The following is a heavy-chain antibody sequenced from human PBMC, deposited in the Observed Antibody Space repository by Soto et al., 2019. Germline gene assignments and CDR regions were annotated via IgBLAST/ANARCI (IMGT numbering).Heavy chain of an antibody. Sequence: QLQLQESGSGLVKPSQTLSLTCAVSGGSISSGGYSWSWIRQPPGKGLEWIGYIYHSGSTYYNPSLKSRVTISVDRSKNQFSLKLSSVTAADMAVYYCARDRGDGFNYDFDYWGQGTLVTVSS. V-gene: IGHV4-30-2*01. CDR2: IYHSGST. CDR1: GGSISSGGYS. CDR3: ARDRGDGFNYDFDY. J-gene: IGHJ4*02. D-gene: IGHD3-10*01.